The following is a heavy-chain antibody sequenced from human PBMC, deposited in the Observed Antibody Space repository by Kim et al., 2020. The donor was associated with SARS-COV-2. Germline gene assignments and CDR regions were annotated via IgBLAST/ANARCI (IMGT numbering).Heavy chain of an antibody. CDR3: ASPGSTYSSGWLY. V-gene: IGHV4-39*01. Sequence: SETLSLTCTVSGGSISSSSYYWGWIRQPPGKGLEWIGSIYYSGSTYYNPSLKSRVTISVDTSENQFSLKLSSVTAADTAVYYCASPGSTYSSGWLYWGQGTLVTVSS. J-gene: IGHJ4*02. CDR2: IYYSGST. D-gene: IGHD6-25*01. CDR1: GGSISSSSYY.